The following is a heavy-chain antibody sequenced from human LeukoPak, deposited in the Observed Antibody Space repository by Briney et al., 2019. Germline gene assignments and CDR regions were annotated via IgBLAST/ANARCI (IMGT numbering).Heavy chain of an antibody. CDR3: VKVGGAKWSAFDI. J-gene: IGHJ3*02. CDR2: INPHTGST. D-gene: IGHD1-26*01. Sequence: GASVKVSCKTSGYTFTGYYIQWVRQAPGQGLEWMGWINPHTGSTNYAQKFQGRVTMTRDTSISTAYMDLNSLTSDDTAVYYCVKVGGAKWSAFDIWGQGTLVTVSS. V-gene: IGHV1-2*02. CDR1: GYTFTGYY.